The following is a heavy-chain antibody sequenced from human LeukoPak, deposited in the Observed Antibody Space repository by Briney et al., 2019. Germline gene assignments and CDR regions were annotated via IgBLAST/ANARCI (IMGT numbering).Heavy chain of an antibody. V-gene: IGHV4-59*11. CDR2: ISYIGST. CDR3: ATDSISINAFDA. D-gene: IGHD3-10*01. CDR1: GGSFTTHY. J-gene: IGHJ3*01. Sequence: SETLSLTCTVSGGSFTTHYWSWVRHPPGEGLEWIGYISYIGSTNYNPSLKSRVTISIDTSKNEVSLMLTSVTAADTAVYYCATDSISINAFDAWGRGTMVTVSS.